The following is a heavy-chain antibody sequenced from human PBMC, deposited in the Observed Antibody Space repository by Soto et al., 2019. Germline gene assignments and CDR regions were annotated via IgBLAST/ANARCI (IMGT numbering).Heavy chain of an antibody. V-gene: IGHV3-66*01. Sequence: EVLLVESGGGLVQPGGSLRLSCAVSGITVSSHYLSWVRQAPGKGLEWVSIIYSGGDTYYADSVKGRFTISRDNVKNTLYLQMNSLRAEDTAVYYCARSSYCGADCYSGFDYWGQGTLVTVSS. CDR2: IYSGGDT. D-gene: IGHD2-21*02. CDR1: GITVSSHY. CDR3: ARSSYCGADCYSGFDY. J-gene: IGHJ4*02.